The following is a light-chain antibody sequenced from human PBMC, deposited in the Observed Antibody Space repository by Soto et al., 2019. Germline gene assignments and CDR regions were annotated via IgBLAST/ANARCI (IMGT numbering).Light chain of an antibody. CDR3: QQYDSYSLRT. J-gene: IGKJ1*01. CDR2: KAS. CDR1: QTITTS. V-gene: IGKV1-5*03. Sequence: DIQMTQSPSTLSASVGDRVTITCRASQTITTSLALYQHKPGKAPKLLIYKASSLESGVPSRFSGSGSGTEFTLTISILQPDDCTTYYCQQYDSYSLRTFGQGTRVEI.